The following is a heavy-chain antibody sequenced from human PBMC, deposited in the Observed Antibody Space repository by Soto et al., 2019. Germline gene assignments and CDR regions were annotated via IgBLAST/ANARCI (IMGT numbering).Heavy chain of an antibody. CDR2: IYYSGST. D-gene: IGHD3-22*01. J-gene: IGHJ4*02. CDR1: GYSISGGCY. CDR3: ERAGRGDDYDSSDYYQFDY. Sequence: TLSLTCAVSGYSISGGCYGGWIRQPLGKGLQWIGSIYYSGSTYYNTSLKSRVSISGDTSKNQFSLKLSSVTAADTAVYYCERAGRGDDYDSSDYYQFDYWGQGAPVTVSS. V-gene: IGHV4-38-2*01.